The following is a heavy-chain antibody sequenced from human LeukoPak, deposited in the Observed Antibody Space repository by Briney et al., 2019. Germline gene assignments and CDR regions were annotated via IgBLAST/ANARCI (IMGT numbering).Heavy chain of an antibody. CDR3: ARARYCSSTSCLMGGGHYFDY. D-gene: IGHD2-2*01. CDR1: GYTFTGYY. CDR2: INPNSGGT. V-gene: IGHV1-2*02. J-gene: IGHJ4*02. Sequence: ASVKVSCKASGYTFTGYYMHWVRQAPGQGLEWMGWINPNSGGTNYAQKFQGRVTMTRDTSISTAYMELSRLRSDDTAVYYCARARYCSSTSCLMGGGHYFDYWGQGTLVTVSS.